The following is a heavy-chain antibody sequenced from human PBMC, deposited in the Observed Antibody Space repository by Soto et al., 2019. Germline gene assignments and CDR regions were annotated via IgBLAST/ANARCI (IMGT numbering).Heavy chain of an antibody. D-gene: IGHD6-19*01. Sequence: SETLSLTCTVSGGSVSIDYWSWIRQPPGKGLEWIGYTHNSGNTDYNPSLKSRVTISLDASRNEFSLSLRSVTAADTAVYYCAKGGWYEDHWGQGTLVTVSS. CDR3: AKGGWYEDH. CDR2: THNSGNT. V-gene: IGHV4-59*08. J-gene: IGHJ4*02. CDR1: GGSVSIDY.